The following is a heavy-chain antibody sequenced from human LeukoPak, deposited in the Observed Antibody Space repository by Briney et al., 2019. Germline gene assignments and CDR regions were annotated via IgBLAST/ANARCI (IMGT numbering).Heavy chain of an antibody. CDR3: ARVSLVRGAPDYYFDY. Sequence: PSQTLSLTCTVSGGSISSGSYYWSWIRQPAGKGLERIGRIYTSGSTNYNPSLKSRVTMSVDTSKNQFSLKLSSVTAADTAVYYCARVSLVRGAPDYYFDYWGQGTLVTVSS. D-gene: IGHD3-10*01. CDR1: GGSISSGSYY. CDR2: IYTSGST. V-gene: IGHV4-61*02. J-gene: IGHJ4*02.